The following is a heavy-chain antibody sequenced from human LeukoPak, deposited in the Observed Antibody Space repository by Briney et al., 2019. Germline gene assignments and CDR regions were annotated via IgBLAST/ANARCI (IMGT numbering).Heavy chain of an antibody. CDR3: ASLLYSSGWSSIGD. CDR2: IYYSGST. J-gene: IGHJ4*02. D-gene: IGHD6-19*01. CDR1: GGSISSSSYY. Sequence: SETLSLTCTVSGGSISSSSYYWGWIRQPPGKGLEWIGSIYYSGSTYYNPSLKSRATISVDTSKNQFSLKLSSVTAADTAVYYCASLLYSSGWSSIGDWGQGTLVTVSS. V-gene: IGHV4-39*01.